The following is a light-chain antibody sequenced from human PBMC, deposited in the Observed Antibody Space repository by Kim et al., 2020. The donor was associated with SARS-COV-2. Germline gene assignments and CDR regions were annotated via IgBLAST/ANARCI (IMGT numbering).Light chain of an antibody. CDR3: QVWDSSSDHPV. CDR2: YDS. Sequence: PGKTARITCGGNNIGSKSVHCYQQKPGQAPVLVISYDSDRPSGIPERFSGSNSGNTATLTISRVEAGDEADYYCQVWDSSSDHPVFGGGTKLTVL. V-gene: IGLV3-21*04. J-gene: IGLJ3*02. CDR1: NIGSKS.